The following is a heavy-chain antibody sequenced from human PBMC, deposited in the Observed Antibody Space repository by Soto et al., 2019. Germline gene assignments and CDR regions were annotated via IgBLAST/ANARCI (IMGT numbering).Heavy chain of an antibody. CDR2: NYHSGTT. CDR3: VREADICYGHAIDV. J-gene: IGHJ4*02. D-gene: IGHD2-15*01. Sequence: PWETLSLTCAVSGVTISTSYWSWIRQPPGKGRGWIGYNYHSGTTNYNPPLKSRVTLSLDTSKNQFSLRLSSVTAADRAINYWVREADICYGHAIDVWGQGTLVTVSS. V-gene: IGHV4-59*01. CDR1: GVTISTSY.